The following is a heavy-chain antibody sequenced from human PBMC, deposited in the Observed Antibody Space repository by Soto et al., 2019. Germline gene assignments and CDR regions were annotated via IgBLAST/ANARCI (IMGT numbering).Heavy chain of an antibody. CDR1: GYTFTNFG. J-gene: IGHJ4*02. Sequence: ASVKVSCKASGYTFTNFGISWVRQAPGQGLEWMGWISAYNGNTNYAQNFQGRVTMTTDTSTSTAYMELRSLRSDDTALYYCAKALDYDSSGYYYFDYWGQGTLVTVSS. CDR2: ISAYNGNT. V-gene: IGHV1-18*01. D-gene: IGHD3-22*01. CDR3: AKALDYDSSGYYYFDY.